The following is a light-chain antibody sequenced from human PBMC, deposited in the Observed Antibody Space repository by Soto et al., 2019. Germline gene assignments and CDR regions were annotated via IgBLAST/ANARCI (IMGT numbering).Light chain of an antibody. Sequence: EVVMTQSPATLSVSPGERATLSCRDSQTVSRNLAWYQQRPGQAPRLLIDDISNRATGVPARFSGSGSETEFTLTIRSLQSEDFAVYFCQQYNNWPSFGQGTRLEIK. CDR3: QQYNNWPS. CDR2: DIS. J-gene: IGKJ5*01. V-gene: IGKV3-15*01. CDR1: QTVSRN.